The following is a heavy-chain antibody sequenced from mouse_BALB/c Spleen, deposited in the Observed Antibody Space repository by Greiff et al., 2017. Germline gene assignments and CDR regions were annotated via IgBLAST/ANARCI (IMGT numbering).Heavy chain of an antibody. CDR1: GYAFTNYW. CDR3: ARRMITYYFDY. Sequence: VKLQESGAELVRPGTSVKISCKASGYAFTNYWLGWVKQRPGHGLEWIGDIYPGSGNTYYNEKFKGKATLTADKSSSTAYMQLSSLTSEDSAVYFCARRMITYYFDYWGQGTTLTVSS. J-gene: IGHJ2*01. V-gene: IGHV1-63*01. D-gene: IGHD2-4*01. CDR2: IYPGSGNT.